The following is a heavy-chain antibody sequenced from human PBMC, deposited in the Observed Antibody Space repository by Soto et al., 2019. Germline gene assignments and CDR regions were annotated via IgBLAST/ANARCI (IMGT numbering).Heavy chain of an antibody. CDR3: ARGGSFYYGMDV. CDR1: GFTFSDYS. D-gene: IGHD1-26*01. V-gene: IGHV3-11*01. CDR2: ISSTGTTI. Sequence: QVQLVESGGGLVKPGGSLRLSCAASGFTFSDYSMTWVRQAPGKGLEWVSYISSTGTTIYNADSVKGRFTISRDNAQNSLYLQMNSLRAEDTAMYYCARGGSFYYGMDVWGQGTTVTVSS. J-gene: IGHJ6*02.